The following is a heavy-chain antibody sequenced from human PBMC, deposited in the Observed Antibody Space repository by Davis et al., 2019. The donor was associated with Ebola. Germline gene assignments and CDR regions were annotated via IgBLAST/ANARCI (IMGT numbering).Heavy chain of an antibody. V-gene: IGHV4-34*01. CDR3: ARGRTYLGRWLFQYYGMDV. CDR1: GGSFSGYY. Sequence: MPSETLSLTCAVYGGSFSGYYWSWIRQSPGKGLEWIGEINDSGSTNYNPSLKSRVTISVDTSKNQFSLKGNSVTAADTAVYYCARGRTYLGRWLFQYYGMDVWGKGTTVTVSS. D-gene: IGHD3-22*01. J-gene: IGHJ6*04. CDR2: INDSGST.